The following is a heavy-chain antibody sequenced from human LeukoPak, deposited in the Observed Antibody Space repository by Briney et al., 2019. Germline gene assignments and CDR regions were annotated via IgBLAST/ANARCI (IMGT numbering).Heavy chain of an antibody. D-gene: IGHD3-16*02. CDR1: GYTFTGYY. V-gene: IGHV1-2*02. CDR2: INPNSGGT. J-gene: IGHJ5*02. Sequence: ASVKVSCKASGYTFTGYYMHWVRQAPGQGLEWMGWINPNSGGTNYAQKFQGRVTMTRDTSISTAYMELSRLRSDDTAVYYCARSPMITFGGVIVNGFDPWGQGTLVTVSS. CDR3: ARSPMITFGGVIVNGFDP.